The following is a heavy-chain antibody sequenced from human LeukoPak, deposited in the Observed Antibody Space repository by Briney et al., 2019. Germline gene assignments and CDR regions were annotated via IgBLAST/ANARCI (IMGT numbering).Heavy chain of an antibody. CDR2: IYYSGST. CDR3: ARGVYGFWSGYKQNWFDP. J-gene: IGHJ5*02. D-gene: IGHD3-3*01. V-gene: IGHV4-39*01. Sequence: SETLSVTCTVSGGSISSSSYYWGWIRQPPGKGLEWIGSIYYSGSTYYNPSLKSRVTISVDTSKNQFSLKLSSVTAADTAVYYCARGVYGFWSGYKQNWFDPWGQGTLVTVSS. CDR1: GGSISSSSYY.